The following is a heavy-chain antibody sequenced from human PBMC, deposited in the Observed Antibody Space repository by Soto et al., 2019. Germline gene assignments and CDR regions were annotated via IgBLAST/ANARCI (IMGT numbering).Heavy chain of an antibody. V-gene: IGHV3-33*01. CDR3: ARDLSNGWYPDY. D-gene: IGHD6-19*01. CDR1: GFTFSDYG. J-gene: IGHJ4*02. CDR2: IWYDGSNK. Sequence: QVQLVESGGGVVQPGRSLRLSCEASGFTFSDYGMHWVRQAPGKGLEWVAVIWYDGSNKYYADSVKGRFTISRDNSKNMLSLQMNSLRAEDTAVYYCARDLSNGWYPDYWGQGTLVTVSS.